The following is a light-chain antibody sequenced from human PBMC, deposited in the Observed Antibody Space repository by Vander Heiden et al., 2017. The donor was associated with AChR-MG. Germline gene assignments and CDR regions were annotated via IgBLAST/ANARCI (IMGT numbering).Light chain of an antibody. CDR3: QQYGYSPPT. CDR1: QSVASY. CDR2: GAS. Sequence: EIVLTQSPGTLSLSPGEGATLSCRASQSVASYLAWYQQKPGQAPRLLIYGASSRATGIPDRFSGSGSVTDFTLTISRLGPEDFAVYYCQQYGYSPPTFGQGTKVEIK. V-gene: IGKV3-20*01. J-gene: IGKJ1*01.